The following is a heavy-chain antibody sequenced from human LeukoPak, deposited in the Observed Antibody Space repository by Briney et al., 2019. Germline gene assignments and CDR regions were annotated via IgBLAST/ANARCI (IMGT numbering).Heavy chain of an antibody. Sequence: PGGSLRLSCAASGFTFSSYGMHWVRQAPGKGLEWVAVISYDGSNKYYADSVKGRFTISRDNSKNTLYLQMNSLRAEDTAVYYCARDGLVLKAPPEHWGQGTLVTVSS. CDR3: ARDGLVLKAPPEH. CDR2: ISYDGSNK. CDR1: GFTFSSYG. V-gene: IGHV3-30*03. D-gene: IGHD2-8*01. J-gene: IGHJ1*01.